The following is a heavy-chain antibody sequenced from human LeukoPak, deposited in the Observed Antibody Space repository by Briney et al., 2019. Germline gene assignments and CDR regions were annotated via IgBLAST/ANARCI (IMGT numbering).Heavy chain of an antibody. CDR1: GFTFSSYA. CDR2: ISGSGGST. Sequence: GGSLRLSCAASGFTFSSYAMSWVRQAPGKGLEWVSAISGSGGSTYYADSAKGRFTISRDNSKNTLYLQMNSLRAEDTAVYYCAKDHTKYYYDSSGYYSYWGQGTLVTVSS. J-gene: IGHJ4*02. CDR3: AKDHTKYYYDSSGYYSY. V-gene: IGHV3-23*01. D-gene: IGHD3-22*01.